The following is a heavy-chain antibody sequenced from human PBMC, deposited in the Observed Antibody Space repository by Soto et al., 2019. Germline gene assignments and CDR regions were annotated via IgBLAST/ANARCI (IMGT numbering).Heavy chain of an antibody. CDR1: GFTFSSYA. D-gene: IGHD6-6*01. Sequence: GGSLRLSCAASGFTFSSYAMHWVRQAPGKGLEWVAVISYDGSNKYYADSVKGRFTISRDNSKNTLYLQMNSLRAEDTAVYYCARISEYSSSSGPFDYWGQGTLVTVS. V-gene: IGHV3-30-3*01. J-gene: IGHJ4*02. CDR2: ISYDGSNK. CDR3: ARISEYSSSSGPFDY.